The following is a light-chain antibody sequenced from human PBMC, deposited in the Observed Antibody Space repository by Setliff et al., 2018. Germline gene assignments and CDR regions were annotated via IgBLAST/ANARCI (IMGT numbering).Light chain of an antibody. CDR3: SSYTRSTTWV. Sequence: QSALAQPASVSGSPGQSITIPCTGTSRDIGSYSFVSWSQQHPGKAPKLMIYEVSSRPSGVSNRFSGSKSGNTASLTISGLQAEDEADYYCSSYTRSTTWVFGGGTKVTVL. CDR1: SRDIGSYSF. CDR2: EVS. V-gene: IGLV2-14*01. J-gene: IGLJ3*02.